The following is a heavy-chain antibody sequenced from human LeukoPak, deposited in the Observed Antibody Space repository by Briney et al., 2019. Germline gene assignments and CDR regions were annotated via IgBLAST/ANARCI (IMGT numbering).Heavy chain of an antibody. CDR1: GFSFSGNS. CDR3: ARDLATSITIFAGYMDV. CDR2: ISTSSSYI. V-gene: IGHV3-21*01. Sequence: PGGSLRLSCVGSGFSFSGNSMNWVRQAPGKGLEWVSCISTSSSYIYYADSVKGRFTISRDNAKNSLYLQMNSLRAEDTAVYYCARDLATSITIFAGYMDVWGKGTTVTVSS. J-gene: IGHJ6*03. D-gene: IGHD3-3*01.